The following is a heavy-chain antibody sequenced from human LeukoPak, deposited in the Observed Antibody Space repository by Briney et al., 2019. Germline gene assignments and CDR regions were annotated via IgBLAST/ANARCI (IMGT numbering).Heavy chain of an antibody. V-gene: IGHV4-39*07. CDR2: IYYSGST. D-gene: IGHD1-14*01. J-gene: IGHJ4*02. CDR3: ARVERKKGGYYFDY. CDR1: GGSISSSSYY. Sequence: PSETLSLTCTVSGGSISSSSYYWGWIRQPPGKGLEWIGSIYYSGSTYYNPSLKSRVTISVDTSKNQFSLKLSSVTAADTAVYYCARVERKKGGYYFDYWGQGTLVTVSS.